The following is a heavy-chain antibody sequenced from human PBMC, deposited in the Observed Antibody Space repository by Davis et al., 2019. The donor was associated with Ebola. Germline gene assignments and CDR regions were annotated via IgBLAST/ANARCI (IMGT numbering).Heavy chain of an antibody. J-gene: IGHJ6*02. Sequence: ASVKVSCKASGYTFTSYGISWVRQAPGQGLEWMGWISAYNGNTNYAQKLQGRVTITRDTSASTAYMELSSLRSEDTAVYYCASGVVKGYCSSTSCYAPYYYYGMDVWGQGTTVTVSS. D-gene: IGHD2-2*01. V-gene: IGHV1-18*01. CDR1: GYTFTSYG. CDR3: ASGVVKGYCSSTSCYAPYYYYGMDV. CDR2: ISAYNGNT.